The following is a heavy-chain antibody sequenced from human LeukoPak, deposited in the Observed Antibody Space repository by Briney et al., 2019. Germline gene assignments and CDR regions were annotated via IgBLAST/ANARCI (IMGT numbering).Heavy chain of an antibody. J-gene: IGHJ3*01. D-gene: IGHD5-12*01. CDR3: VRDGYAFDV. CDR1: GFSFSSYW. CDR2: IKTDGSSLDGSST. V-gene: IGHV3-74*01. Sequence: GGSLRLSCAASGFSFSSYWMHWVRQAPGKGLVWVSRIKTDGSSLDGSSTSYADSVQGRFTISRDNAKNTLYLQMDSLRAEDTAVYYCVRDGYAFDVWGQGTMVTVSS.